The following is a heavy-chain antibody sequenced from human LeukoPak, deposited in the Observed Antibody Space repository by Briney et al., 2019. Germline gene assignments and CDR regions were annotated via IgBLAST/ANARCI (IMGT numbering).Heavy chain of an antibody. J-gene: IGHJ3*02. Sequence: ASVKVSCKASGYTFTGYYMHWVRQAPGQGLEWMGWINPNSGGTNYAQKFQGWVTMTRDTSISTAYMELSRLRSDDTAVYYCARDQETSMITFGGVIGEWYAFDIWGQGTMVTVSS. CDR1: GYTFTGYY. D-gene: IGHD3-16*02. V-gene: IGHV1-2*04. CDR2: INPNSGGT. CDR3: ARDQETSMITFGGVIGEWYAFDI.